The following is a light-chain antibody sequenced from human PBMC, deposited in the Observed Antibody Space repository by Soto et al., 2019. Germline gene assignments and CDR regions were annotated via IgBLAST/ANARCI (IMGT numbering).Light chain of an antibody. J-gene: IGLJ3*02. CDR3: QVWDSDTDHVV. CDR2: DDS. V-gene: IGLV3-21*02. CDR1: NIGSKT. Sequence: SYELTQPLSVSVAPGQTARITCGGNNIGSKTVHWYQRKPGQAPVVVVFDDSDRPSGIPDRFSGSNSGNTPTLTISRVEAGDEADYYCQVWDSDTDHVVFGGGTKVTVL.